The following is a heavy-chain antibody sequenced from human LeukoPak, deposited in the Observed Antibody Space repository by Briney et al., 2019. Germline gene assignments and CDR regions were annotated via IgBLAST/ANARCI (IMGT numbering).Heavy chain of an antibody. CDR3: TRHGSYSHGF. CDR2: IYISWST. Sequence: SETLSLTCAVSGGSISSGGYWSWVRQPPGKGLEWIGQIYISWSTNYNPSLDSRVTMSLDKSRNQLSLRLKSMTAADTAVYYCTRHGSYSHGFWGQGALVTVAS. CDR1: GGSISSGGY. V-gene: IGHV4-4*02. D-gene: IGHD3-10*01. J-gene: IGHJ4*02.